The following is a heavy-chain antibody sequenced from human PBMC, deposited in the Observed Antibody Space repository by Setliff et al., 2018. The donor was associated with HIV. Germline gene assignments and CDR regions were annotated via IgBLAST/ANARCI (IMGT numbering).Heavy chain of an antibody. CDR2: IYTSGTT. D-gene: IGHD3-22*01. CDR3: ARGGYCPPFDY. Sequence: SETLSLTCTVSGGSISSDNYYWSWIRQPAGKGLEWIGHIYTSGTTVYNHSLKSRVAISVDTSRNQFSLKLSSVTAADTAVYYCARGGYCPPFDYWGQGSQVTVSS. J-gene: IGHJ4*02. V-gene: IGHV4-61*09. CDR1: GGSISSDNYY.